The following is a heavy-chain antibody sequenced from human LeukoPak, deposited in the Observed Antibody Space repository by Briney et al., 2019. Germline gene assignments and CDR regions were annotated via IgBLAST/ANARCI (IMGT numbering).Heavy chain of an antibody. V-gene: IGHV4-4*07. CDR3: ATGSYSGGLDN. CDR2: LRHTGNT. J-gene: IGHJ4*02. CDR1: GGSISTYH. Sequence: SETLSLTCTVSGGSISTYHWSWVRQPAGKGLEWIGLLRHTGNTDQNPSFKSRVTLSVDTSKSQLSLKLTSVTAADTAVYYCATGSYSGGLDNWGQGTLVIVSS. D-gene: IGHD2-8*02.